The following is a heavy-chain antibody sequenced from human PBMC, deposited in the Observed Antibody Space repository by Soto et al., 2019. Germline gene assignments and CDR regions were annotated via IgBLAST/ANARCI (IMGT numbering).Heavy chain of an antibody. CDR2: ISESGHHT. V-gene: IGHV3-23*01. J-gene: IGHJ2*01. CDR3: TKSDGCGGGACYPGTYYYFDV. CDR1: GFPSSTYA. Sequence: DVQLLESGGGLVEPGGSLTLSCAASGFPSSTYALNWVRQAPGKGPEWVSTISESGHHTHYADSVKGRFTISRDKSKNTLSLQMNSLRVDDTAIYYCTKSDGCGGGACYPGTYYYFDVWGRGTLVTVSS. D-gene: IGHD3-22*01.